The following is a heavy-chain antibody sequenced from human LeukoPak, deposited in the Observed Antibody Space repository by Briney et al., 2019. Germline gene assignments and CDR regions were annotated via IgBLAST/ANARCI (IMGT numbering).Heavy chain of an antibody. CDR3: AKVFYPAAGTGRVDFPFDY. J-gene: IGHJ4*02. CDR2: ISGSGGST. CDR1: GFTFSSYS. V-gene: IGHV3-23*01. D-gene: IGHD6-13*01. Sequence: PGGSLRLSCAASGFTFSSYSMNWVRQAPGKGLEWVSSISGSGGSTYYADSVKGRFTISRDNSKTTLYLQMNSLRAEDTAVYCCAKVFYPAAGTGRVDFPFDYWGQGTLVTVSS.